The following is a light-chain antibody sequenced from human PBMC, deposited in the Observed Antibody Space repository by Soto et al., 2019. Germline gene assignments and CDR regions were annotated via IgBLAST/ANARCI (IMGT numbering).Light chain of an antibody. CDR2: WAS. V-gene: IGKV4-1*01. CDR1: QSVLYSSDNRNY. Sequence: DIVMTQSPDSLAVSLGEWTTINCKSSQSVLYSSDNRNYLAWYQQKPGQSPKLLIYWASTRESGVPDRFSGSGSGTDFTLTISSLQAEDVAVYYCQQYYSTPPWTFGQGTKVEIK. CDR3: QQYYSTPPWT. J-gene: IGKJ1*01.